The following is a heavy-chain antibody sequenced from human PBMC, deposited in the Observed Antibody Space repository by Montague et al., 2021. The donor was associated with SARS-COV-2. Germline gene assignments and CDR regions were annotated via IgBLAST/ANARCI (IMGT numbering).Heavy chain of an antibody. CDR3: ASELLGAFDI. D-gene: IGHD2/OR15-2a*01. V-gene: IGHV3-30-3*01. CDR2: ISYDGSNK. J-gene: IGHJ3*02. CDR1: GFTFSSYA. Sequence: SRSLSWAASGFTFSSYAMHWVRQAPGKGLEWVAVISYDGSNKYYADSVKGRFTISRDNSKNTLYLQMNSLRAEDTAVYYCASELLGAFDIWGQGTMVTVSS.